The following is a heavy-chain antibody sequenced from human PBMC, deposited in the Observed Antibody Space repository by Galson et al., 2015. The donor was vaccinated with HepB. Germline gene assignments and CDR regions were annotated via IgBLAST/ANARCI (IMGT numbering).Heavy chain of an antibody. CDR3: TSGPVYHDFWSGPSRYGMDV. D-gene: IGHD3-3*01. Sequence: SLRLSCAASGFTFSGSAMHWVRQASGKGLEWVGRIRSKANSYATAYAASVKGRFTISRDDSKNTAYLQMNSLKTEDTAVYYCTSGPVYHDFWSGPSRYGMDVWGQGTTVTVSS. V-gene: IGHV3-73*01. CDR1: GFTFSGSA. CDR2: IRSKANSYAT. J-gene: IGHJ6*02.